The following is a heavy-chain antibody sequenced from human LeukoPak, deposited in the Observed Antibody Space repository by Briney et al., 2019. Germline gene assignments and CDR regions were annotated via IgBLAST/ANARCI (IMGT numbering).Heavy chain of an antibody. V-gene: IGHV3-23*01. J-gene: IGHJ4*02. CDR3: AVGSYLGRNFDY. CDR2: ISGSGGST. Sequence: PGVSLRLSCAASGFTFSSYAMSWVRQAPGKGLEWVSAISGSGGSTYYADSLKGRFTISRDNSKNTLYLQMNSRRAEDTAVYYSAVGSYLGRNFDYWGQGTLVTVSS. D-gene: IGHD1-26*01. CDR1: GFTFSSYA.